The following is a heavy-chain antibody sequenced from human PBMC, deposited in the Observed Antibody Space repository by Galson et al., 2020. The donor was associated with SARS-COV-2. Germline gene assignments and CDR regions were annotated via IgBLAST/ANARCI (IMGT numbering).Heavy chain of an antibody. CDR1: DAPMSSYY. Sequence: ETSEPLYITCSAPDAPMSSYYWSWIRQPPGKGLEWIGYISYSGSTSYHPSLRSRVTISVDLSKNPLSLKVTSVTAADTAVYYCARDPAPLYGDNYYYGMDVWGRGTTVTVSS. CDR2: ISYSGST. V-gene: IGHV4-59*01. J-gene: IGHJ6*02. D-gene: IGHD4-17*01. CDR3: ARDPAPLYGDNYYYGMDV.